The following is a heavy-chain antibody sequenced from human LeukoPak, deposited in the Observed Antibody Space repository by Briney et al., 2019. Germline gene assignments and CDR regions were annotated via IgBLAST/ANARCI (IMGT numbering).Heavy chain of an antibody. Sequence: GGSLRLSCVASGFTFNDYALYWVRQAPGKGLEWVTLISYDGYDKSYADSVRGRFTISRDNSRNTLYLQMDSLRSEDTAVYYCARDFFPVVDSTWYEIGYWGQGTLVTVSS. CDR3: ARDFFPVVDSTWYEIGY. CDR2: ISYDGYDK. V-gene: IGHV3-30-3*01. CDR1: GFTFNDYA. J-gene: IGHJ4*02. D-gene: IGHD2-21*01.